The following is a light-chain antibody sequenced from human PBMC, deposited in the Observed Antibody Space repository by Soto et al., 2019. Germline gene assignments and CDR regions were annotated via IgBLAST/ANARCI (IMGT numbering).Light chain of an antibody. CDR1: SRDVGSYNL. CDR2: EGI. CDR3: CSYAGSSTLL. J-gene: IGLJ2*01. V-gene: IGLV2-23*01. Sequence: QSALTQPASVSGSPGQSITISCSGTSRDVGSYNLVSWYQQHSGKAPKLIIYEGIKRPSGVSNRFSGSKSGNTASLTISGLQAEDEADYYCCSYAGSSTLLFGGGTKLTVL.